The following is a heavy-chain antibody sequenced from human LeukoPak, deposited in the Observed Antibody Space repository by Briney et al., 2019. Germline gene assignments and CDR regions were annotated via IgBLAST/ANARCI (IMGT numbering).Heavy chain of an antibody. V-gene: IGHV3-30*02. D-gene: IGHD3-16*01. CDR1: GFTFNNYG. Sequence: GGSLRLSCAASGFTFNNYGMHWVRQAPGKGLEWVSFIRYDGGNTYYADSVKGRFTISRDNSKNTLYLQMNSLRAEDTAMYYCANRGGAWGQGTLATVSS. J-gene: IGHJ5*02. CDR2: IRYDGGNT. CDR3: ANRGGA.